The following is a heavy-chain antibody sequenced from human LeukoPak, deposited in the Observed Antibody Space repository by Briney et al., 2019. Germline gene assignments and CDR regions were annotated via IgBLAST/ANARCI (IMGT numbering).Heavy chain of an antibody. CDR2: INPNSGGT. CDR3: ARVGGIAAAGTAEYFDY. Sequence: GASVKVSCKASGYTFTCYHMHWVRQAPGQGLEWMGWINPNSGGTNYAQKFQGRVTMTRGKSISTAYMELSRLRSDDTAVYYCARVGGIAAAGTAEYFDYWGQGTLVTVSS. V-gene: IGHV1-2*02. D-gene: IGHD6-13*01. J-gene: IGHJ4*02. CDR1: GYTFTCYH.